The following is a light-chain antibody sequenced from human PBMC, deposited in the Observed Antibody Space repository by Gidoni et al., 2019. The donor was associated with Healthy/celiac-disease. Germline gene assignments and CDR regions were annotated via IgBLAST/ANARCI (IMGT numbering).Light chain of an antibody. J-gene: IGKJ1*01. CDR1: QSIRSY. CDR3: QQSYSTPRT. Sequence: DIQMTQSPSSLSASVGDSVTITCRASQSIRSYLNWYQQKPGKAPKVLIDAASSLQSRVPSRFSGSGSGTDFTLTISSLQPEDFATYYCQQSYSTPRTVGQGTKVEIK. CDR2: AAS. V-gene: IGKV1-39*01.